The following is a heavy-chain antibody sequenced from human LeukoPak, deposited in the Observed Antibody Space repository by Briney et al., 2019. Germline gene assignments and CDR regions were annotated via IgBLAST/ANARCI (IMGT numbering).Heavy chain of an antibody. CDR3: ARVSGGLLWFGESPIDY. J-gene: IGHJ4*02. D-gene: IGHD3-10*01. CDR2: INPNSGGT. V-gene: IGHV1-2*06. Sequence: ASVKVSCKASGYTFTGYYMHWVRQAPGQGLEWMGRINPNSGGTNYAQKFQGRVTMTRDTSISTAYMELSRLRSGDTAVYYCARVSGGLLWFGESPIDYWGQGTLVTVSS. CDR1: GYTFTGYY.